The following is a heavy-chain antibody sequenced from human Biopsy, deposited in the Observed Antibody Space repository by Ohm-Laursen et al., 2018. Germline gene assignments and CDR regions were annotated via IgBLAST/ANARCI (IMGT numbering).Heavy chain of an antibody. CDR2: IYPSDSNT. CDR3: ARNSGNYKYDAFDI. J-gene: IGHJ3*02. V-gene: IGHV5-51*01. D-gene: IGHD1-7*01. Sequence: ESLRISCKGSGYSFPTYWIGWVRQMPGKGLEWMGIIYPSDSNTIYSPSFQGQVTISADKSISTAYLQLTSLKASDTAMYYCARNSGNYKYDAFDIWGLGTMVTVPS. CDR1: GYSFPTYW.